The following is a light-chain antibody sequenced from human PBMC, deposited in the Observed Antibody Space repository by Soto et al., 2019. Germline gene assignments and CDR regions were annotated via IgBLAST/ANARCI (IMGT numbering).Light chain of an antibody. J-gene: IGKJ5*01. CDR2: AAS. CDR1: QRIGTW. V-gene: IGKV1-12*01. Sequence: DIQMTQSPSFVSASVGDRVTITCRASQRIGTWLVWYQQKPGKAPRLLIYAASTFQSGVPSRFSGSRSGTDFSIHVRGLQPEHFAPYFCQQANNSPPTFGQGTRLEIK. CDR3: QQANNSPPT.